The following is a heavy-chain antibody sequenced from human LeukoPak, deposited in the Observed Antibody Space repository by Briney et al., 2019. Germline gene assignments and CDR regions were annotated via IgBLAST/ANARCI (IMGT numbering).Heavy chain of an antibody. Sequence: GGSLRLSCAASGFTFSNYAMHWVRQAPGKGLEWVSYISSSSSTIYYADSVKGRFTISRDNAKNSLYLQMNSLRAEDTAVYYCAREETIFGVVTAFDYWGQGTLVTVSS. CDR2: ISSSSSTI. J-gene: IGHJ4*02. CDR3: AREETIFGVVTAFDY. CDR1: GFTFSNYA. D-gene: IGHD3-3*01. V-gene: IGHV3-48*01.